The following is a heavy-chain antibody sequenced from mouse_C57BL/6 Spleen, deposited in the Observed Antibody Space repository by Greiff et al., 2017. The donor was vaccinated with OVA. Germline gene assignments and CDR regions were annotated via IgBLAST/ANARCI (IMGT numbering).Heavy chain of an antibody. Sequence: VQLQQSGPELVKPGASVKISCKASGYTFTDYYMNWVKQSHGKSLEWIGDINPNNGGTSYNQKFKGKATLTVDKSSSTAYMELRSLTSEDSAVYYCANWDGWYFDVWGTGTTVTVSS. CDR1: GYTFTDYY. CDR2: INPNNGGT. V-gene: IGHV1-26*01. CDR3: ANWDGWYFDV. J-gene: IGHJ1*03. D-gene: IGHD4-1*01.